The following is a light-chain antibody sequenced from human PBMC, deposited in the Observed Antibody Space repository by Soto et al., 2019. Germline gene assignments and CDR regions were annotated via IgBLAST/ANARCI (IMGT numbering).Light chain of an antibody. J-gene: IGLJ1*01. CDR3: QSYDNSLSVYV. CDR2: GNS. Sequence: QSVLTQSPSVSGAPGQRVTISCTGSSSNIGAHYDVHWYQQLPGTAPKLLIYGNSNRPSGVPDRFSGSKSGTSASLAITGLQAEDEADYYCQSYDNSLSVYVFGTGTKSPS. V-gene: IGLV1-40*01. CDR1: SSNIGAHYD.